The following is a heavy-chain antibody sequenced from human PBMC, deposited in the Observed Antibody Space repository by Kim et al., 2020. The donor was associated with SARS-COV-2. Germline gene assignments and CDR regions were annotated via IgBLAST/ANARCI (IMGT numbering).Heavy chain of an antibody. CDR3: ARHLFGQPLRQAFDI. J-gene: IGHJ3*02. D-gene: IGHD2-2*01. Sequence: SETLSLTCTVSGGSISSSSYYWGWIRQPPGKGLEWIGSIYYSGSTYYNPSLKSRVTISVDTSKNQFSLKLSSVTAADTAVYYCARHLFGQPLRQAFDIWGQGTMVTVSS. CDR1: GGSISSSSYY. V-gene: IGHV4-39*01. CDR2: IYYSGST.